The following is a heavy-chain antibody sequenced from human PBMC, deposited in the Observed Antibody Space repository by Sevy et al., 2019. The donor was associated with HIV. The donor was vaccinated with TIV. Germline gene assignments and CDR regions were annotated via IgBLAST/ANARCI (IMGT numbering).Heavy chain of an antibody. Sequence: ASVKVSCKAYGYTFTSYDINWVRQATGQGLEWMGWMNPNSGNTGYAQKFQGRVTMTRNTSISTAYMELSSLRSEDTAVYYCARGYSGDSSGYYYDFDYWGQGTLVTVSS. CDR3: ARGYSGDSSGYYYDFDY. CDR1: GYTFTSYD. D-gene: IGHD3-22*01. CDR2: MNPNSGNT. J-gene: IGHJ4*02. V-gene: IGHV1-8*01.